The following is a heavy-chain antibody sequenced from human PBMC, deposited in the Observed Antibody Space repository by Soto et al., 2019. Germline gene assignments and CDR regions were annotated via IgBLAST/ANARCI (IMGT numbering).Heavy chain of an antibody. V-gene: IGHV1-69*13. CDR3: ARSQSRDSSGYYQSYFAY. D-gene: IGHD3-22*01. J-gene: IGHJ4*02. CDR2: IIPIFGTA. Sequence: GASVKVSCKASGGTFSSYAISWVRQAPGQGLEWMGGIIPIFGTANYAQKFQGRVTITADESTSTAYMELSSLRSEDTAAYYCARSQSRDSSGYYQSYFAYWGQGTLVPVSS. CDR1: GGTFSSYA.